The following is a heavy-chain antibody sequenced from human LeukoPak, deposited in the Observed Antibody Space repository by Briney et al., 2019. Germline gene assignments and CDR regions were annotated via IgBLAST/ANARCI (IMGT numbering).Heavy chain of an antibody. D-gene: IGHD6-13*01. J-gene: IGHJ2*01. Sequence: SETLSLTCAVYGGSFSGYYWSWIRQPPGKGLEWIGEINHSRSTNYNPSLKSRVTISVDTSKNQFSLKLSSVTAADTAVYYCARGRKGFIAAAGTHWYFDLWGRGTLVTVSS. V-gene: IGHV4-34*01. CDR1: GGSFSGYY. CDR3: ARGRKGFIAAAGTHWYFDL. CDR2: INHSRST.